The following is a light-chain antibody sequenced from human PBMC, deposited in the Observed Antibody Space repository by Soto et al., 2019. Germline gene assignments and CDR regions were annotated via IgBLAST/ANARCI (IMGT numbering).Light chain of an antibody. CDR2: GAS. Sequence: DIVMTQSPDSLAVSLGERATINCKSSRNIFYSSNNEDYLAWYQQKPGQPPKLLFYGASIRQSGVPDRFSGSGSGTDFTLTISSLQAEEVAVYYCQQYYGSWTFGQGNQVEIK. CDR1: RNIFYSSNNEDY. CDR3: QQYYGSWT. V-gene: IGKV4-1*01. J-gene: IGKJ1*01.